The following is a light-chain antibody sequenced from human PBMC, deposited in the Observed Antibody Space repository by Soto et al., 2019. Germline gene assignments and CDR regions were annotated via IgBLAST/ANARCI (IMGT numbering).Light chain of an antibody. CDR2: GAS. Sequence: PGDRVTLSCRASQSVSSSYLTWYQQKPGQAPRLLIYGASTRATSIPARFSGSGSGTDFTLTISSLQPEDFAVYYCQQDYNSFTFGGGTKVEIK. V-gene: IGKV3D-7*01. CDR1: QSVSSSY. CDR3: QQDYNSFT. J-gene: IGKJ4*01.